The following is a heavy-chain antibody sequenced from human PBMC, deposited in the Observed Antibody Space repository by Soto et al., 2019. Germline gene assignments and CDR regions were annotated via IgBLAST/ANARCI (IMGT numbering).Heavy chain of an antibody. J-gene: IGHJ6*03. D-gene: IGHD2-2*01. CDR3: AHSRVPAAMEIYYYYYMDV. Sequence: QITLKESGPTLVNPTQTLTLTCTFSGFSLSTSGVGVGWIRQPPGKALEWLALIYWDDDKRYSPSLKSRLTSTKDTSKNQVVLTMTNMDPVDTATYYCAHSRVPAAMEIYYYYYMDVWGKGTTVTVSS. CDR1: GFSLSTSGVG. V-gene: IGHV2-5*02. CDR2: IYWDDDK.